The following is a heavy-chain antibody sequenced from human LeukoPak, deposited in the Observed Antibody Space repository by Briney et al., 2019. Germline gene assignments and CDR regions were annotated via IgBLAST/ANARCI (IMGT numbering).Heavy chain of an antibody. D-gene: IGHD1-26*01. CDR1: GGSISSSGYY. CDR3: ARHEYSGSYYGLSWFDP. CDR2: IDYSTSA. Sequence: SETLSLTCTVSGGSISSSGYYWGWMRQPPGKGLEWIARIDYSTSAYYNPSLQSRVTISVDTSKNQLSLKLSSLTAADTAVYYGARHEYSGSYYGLSWFDPWGQGTLVTVSS. V-gene: IGHV4-39*01. J-gene: IGHJ5*02.